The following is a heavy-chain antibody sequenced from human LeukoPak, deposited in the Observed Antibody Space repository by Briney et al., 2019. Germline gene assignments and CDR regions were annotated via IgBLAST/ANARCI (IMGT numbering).Heavy chain of an antibody. D-gene: IGHD3-3*01. CDR2: IYTSGST. CDR3: ARDTLYGFWSGSYHTTYYFDC. V-gene: IGHV4-61*09. CDR1: GVSISSGNFY. Sequence: PPQTLSLTCTVSGVSISSGNFYWAWIRQPAGKGLEWIGHIYTSGSTNYNPSLKSRVTISVDTSRNQFSLKMSSMTAADTAVYFCARDTLYGFWSGSYHTTYYFDCWGQGTLVTVSS. J-gene: IGHJ4*02.